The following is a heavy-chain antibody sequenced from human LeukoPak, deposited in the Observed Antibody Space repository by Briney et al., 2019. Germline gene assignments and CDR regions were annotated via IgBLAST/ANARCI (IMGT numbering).Heavy chain of an antibody. CDR3: AKAYFGVVIVFDY. CDR2: FSGSGGST. Sequence: GGSLRLSCAASGFTFSSYAMSWVRQAPGKGLEWVSAFSGSGGSTYYAESVKGRFTISRDNSKNTLYLQMNSLRAEDTAVYYCAKAYFGVVIVFDYWGQGTLVTVSS. V-gene: IGHV3-23*01. D-gene: IGHD3-3*01. J-gene: IGHJ4*02. CDR1: GFTFSSYA.